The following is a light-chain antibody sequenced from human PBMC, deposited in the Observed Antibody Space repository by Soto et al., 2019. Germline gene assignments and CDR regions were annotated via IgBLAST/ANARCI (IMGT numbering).Light chain of an antibody. V-gene: IGLV2-11*01. CDR3: CSYAGTYTWV. CDR2: DVT. Sequence: QSALTQPRSVSGSPGQSVTISCTGTRSDVGGYKYVSWYQHHPGKAPKVMIYDVTKRPSGVPDRFSGSKSSNTASLTISGLQAEDEADYYCCSYAGTYTWVFGGGTKLTVL. CDR1: RSDVGGYKY. J-gene: IGLJ3*02.